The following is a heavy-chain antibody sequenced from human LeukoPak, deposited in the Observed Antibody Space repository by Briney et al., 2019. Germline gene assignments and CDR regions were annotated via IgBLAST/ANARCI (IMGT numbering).Heavy chain of an antibody. V-gene: IGHV1-18*01. Sequence: ASVKVSCKASGYTFTSYGIRWVRQAPGQGLEWMGWISAYNGNTNYAQKLQGRVTMTTDTSTSTAYMELRSLRSDDTAVYYCARSAAGTLVYLYFDYWGQGTLVTVSS. D-gene: IGHD6-13*01. CDR2: ISAYNGNT. J-gene: IGHJ4*02. CDR1: GYTFTSYG. CDR3: ARSAAGTLVYLYFDY.